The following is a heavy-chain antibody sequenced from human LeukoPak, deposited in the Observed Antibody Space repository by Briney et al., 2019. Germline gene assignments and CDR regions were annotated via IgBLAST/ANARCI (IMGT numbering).Heavy chain of an antibody. CDR3: ARGPQKGFTYGDYVWWFDP. V-gene: IGHV3-21*01. CDR1: GFTFSSYS. Sequence: GGSLRLSCAASGFTFSSYSMNWVRQAPGKGLEWVSSISSSSSYIYYADSVNGRFTISRDNAKNSLYLQMNSLRAEDTTVYYCARGPQKGFTYGDYVWWFDPWGQGTLVTVSS. D-gene: IGHD4-17*01. J-gene: IGHJ5*02. CDR2: ISSSSSYI.